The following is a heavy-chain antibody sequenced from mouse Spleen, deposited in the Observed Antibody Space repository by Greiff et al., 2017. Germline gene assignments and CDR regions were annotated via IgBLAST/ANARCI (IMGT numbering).Heavy chain of an antibody. CDR3: ARDCPIYGGFAY. V-gene: IGHV1-20*02. J-gene: IGHJ3*01. CDR1: GYSFTGYF. D-gene: IGHD1-1*01. CDR2: INPYNGDT. Sequence: EVQLQESGPELVKPGASVKISCKASGYSFTGYFMNWVMQSHGTSLEWIGRINPYNGDTFYNQKFKGKATLTVDKSSSTAHMELRSLASEDSAVYYCARDCPIYGGFAYWGQGTLVTVSA.